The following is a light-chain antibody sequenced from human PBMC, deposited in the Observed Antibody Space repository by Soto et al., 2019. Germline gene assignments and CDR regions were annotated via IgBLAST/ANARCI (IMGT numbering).Light chain of an antibody. V-gene: IGLV1-40*01. Sequence: VYAVHWYQQLPGTAPKLLIYDNTNRPSGVPDRFSASESGTSASLAITGLQSEDEADYYCQSYDTSLSASVFGGGTKLTVL. J-gene: IGLJ2*01. CDR2: DNT. CDR1: VYA. CDR3: QSYDTSLSASV.